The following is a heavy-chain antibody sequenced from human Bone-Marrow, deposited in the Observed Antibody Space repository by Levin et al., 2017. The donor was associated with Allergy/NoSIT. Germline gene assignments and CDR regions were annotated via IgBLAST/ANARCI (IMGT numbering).Heavy chain of an antibody. CDR1: GFTFSSYG. CDR3: ARDRAYDYGDSFDY. Sequence: PGGSLRLSCAASGFTFSSYGMHWVRQAPGKGLEWVAVIWYDGSNKYYADSVKGRFTISRDNSKNTLYLQMNSLRAEDTAVYYCARDRAYDYGDSFDYWGQGTLVTVSS. D-gene: IGHD4-17*01. J-gene: IGHJ4*02. CDR2: IWYDGSNK. V-gene: IGHV3-33*01.